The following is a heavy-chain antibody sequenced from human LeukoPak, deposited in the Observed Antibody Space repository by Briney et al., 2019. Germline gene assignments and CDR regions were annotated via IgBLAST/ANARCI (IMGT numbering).Heavy chain of an antibody. CDR1: GGSMTSYY. D-gene: IGHD3-10*01. CDR2: IDYSGST. CDR3: ARDSRRELVHGFDI. J-gene: IGHJ3*02. V-gene: IGHV4-59*01. Sequence: SETLSLTCTVSGGSMTSYYWSWIRQPPGKGLEWIGYIDYSGSTNYNPSLKSRIIISVDTSKSQFSLKLTSVTAADTAVYYCARDSRRELVHGFDIWGQGTMVTVSA.